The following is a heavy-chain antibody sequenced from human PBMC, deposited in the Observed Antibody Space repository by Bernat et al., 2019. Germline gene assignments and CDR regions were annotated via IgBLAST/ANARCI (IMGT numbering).Heavy chain of an antibody. CDR2: INPNSGGT. CDR1: GYTFTGYY. CDR3: ARESGYCSGGSCYSQGYFDY. Sequence: QVQLVQSGAEVKKPGASVKVSCKASGYTFTGYYMHWVRQAPGQGRAWMGRINPNSGGTNYAQKFPGRVTRTRDTSIITAYMELSRLRSDDTAVYYCARESGYCSGGSCYSQGYFDYWGQGTLVTVSS. D-gene: IGHD2-15*01. J-gene: IGHJ4*02. V-gene: IGHV1-2*06.